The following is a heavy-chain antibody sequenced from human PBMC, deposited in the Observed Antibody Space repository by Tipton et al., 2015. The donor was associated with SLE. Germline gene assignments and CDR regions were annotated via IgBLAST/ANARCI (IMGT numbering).Heavy chain of an antibody. Sequence: GSLRLSCSVSGYSISSDHFWAWIRQPPGKGLEWIGSFSHSDTSSYNPSVQSRVTVSVDTSRNQFSLKLTSVTAADTAVYYCVRLGYCSGGRCLNYFDPWGRGTLVTVSS. CDR3: VRLGYCSGGRCLNYFDP. J-gene: IGHJ5*02. CDR1: GYSISSDHF. CDR2: FSHSDTS. D-gene: IGHD2-15*01. V-gene: IGHV4-38-2*02.